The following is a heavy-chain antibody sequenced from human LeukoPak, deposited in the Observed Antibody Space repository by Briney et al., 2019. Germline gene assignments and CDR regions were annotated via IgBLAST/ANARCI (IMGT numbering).Heavy chain of an antibody. CDR3: ARDKGSSGYYRTYYFDY. D-gene: IGHD3-22*01. CDR2: INPIFGTA. CDR1: GGTFSSYA. J-gene: IGHJ4*02. V-gene: IGHV1-69*05. Sequence: SVKVSCKASGGTFSSYAISWVRQAPGQGLEWMGRINPIFGTANYAQKFQGRVTITTDESTSTAYMELSSLRSEDTAVYYCARDKGSSGYYRTYYFDYWGQGTLVTVSS.